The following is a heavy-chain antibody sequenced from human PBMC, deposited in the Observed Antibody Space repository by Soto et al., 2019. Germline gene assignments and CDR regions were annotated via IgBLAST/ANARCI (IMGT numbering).Heavy chain of an antibody. CDR2: FSYSGST. J-gene: IGHJ4*02. CDR3: ARGRSLGDY. CDR1: GGSISSFY. V-gene: IGHV4-59*01. Sequence: QVQLQESGPGLVKPSETLSLTCTVSGGSISSFYWSWIRQPPGKGLEWIGYFSYSGSTNYNTSLKSRVTISVDTSKNQFSLKLTSVTAADTAVYYCARGRSLGDYWGKGTLVTVSS.